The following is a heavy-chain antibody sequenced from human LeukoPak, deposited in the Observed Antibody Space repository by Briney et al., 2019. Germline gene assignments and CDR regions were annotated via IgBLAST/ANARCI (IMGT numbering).Heavy chain of an antibody. CDR3: ARLIAAAGTRYDY. Sequence: IPSETLSLTCTVSGGSISSDIYYWRWIRQPPGKGLEWIGSIYYSGSTYYNPSLKSRVIISVDTSKNQFSLKLSSVTAADTAVYYCARLIAAAGTRYDYWGQGTLVTVSS. D-gene: IGHD6-13*01. V-gene: IGHV4-39*01. CDR1: GGSISSDIYY. J-gene: IGHJ4*02. CDR2: IYYSGST.